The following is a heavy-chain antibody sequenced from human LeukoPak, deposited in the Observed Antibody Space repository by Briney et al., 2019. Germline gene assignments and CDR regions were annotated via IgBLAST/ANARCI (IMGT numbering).Heavy chain of an antibody. CDR3: ARGRSLHYFDY. V-gene: IGHV4-39*07. Sequence: PSETLSLTCTVSGGSVSSGSYYWGWIRQPPGKGLEWIGEINHTGSTNYNPSLKSRVTISVDTSRNQFSLRLTSVTAADTAVYYCARGRSLHYFDYWGQGTLVTVSS. J-gene: IGHJ4*02. CDR1: GGSVSSGSYY. CDR2: INHTGST.